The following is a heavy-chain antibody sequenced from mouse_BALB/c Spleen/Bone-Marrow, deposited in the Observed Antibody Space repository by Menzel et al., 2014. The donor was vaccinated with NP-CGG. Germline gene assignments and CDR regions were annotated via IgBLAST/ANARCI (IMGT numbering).Heavy chain of an antibody. D-gene: IGHD2-3*01. CDR1: GYAFSSSW. Sequence: ESGPELVKPGASVKISCKASGYAFSSSWVNWVKQGPGQGLEWIGRIYPGDGDIYYNGKFKGKATLTADKSSSTAYMQLSSLTSVDSAVYFCARSDGYRVMDYWGQGTSFTVSS. J-gene: IGHJ4*01. CDR2: IYPGDGDI. V-gene: IGHV1-82*01. CDR3: ARSDGYRVMDY.